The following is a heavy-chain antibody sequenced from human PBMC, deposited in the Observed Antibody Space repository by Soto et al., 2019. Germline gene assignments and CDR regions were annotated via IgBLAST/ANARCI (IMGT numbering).Heavy chain of an antibody. Sequence: QVQLVESGGGLVKPGRSLRLSCAASGFTFRDYYMSWIRQAPGKGLEWVSYISGSGNTIYYADSVKGRFTISRDNAKNSLYLQMNSLRAEDTAMYYCARDPRRITMVRGLLNWFDPWGQGTLVTVSS. J-gene: IGHJ5*02. CDR1: GFTFRDYY. CDR3: ARDPRRITMVRGLLNWFDP. D-gene: IGHD3-10*01. CDR2: ISGSGNTI. V-gene: IGHV3-11*01.